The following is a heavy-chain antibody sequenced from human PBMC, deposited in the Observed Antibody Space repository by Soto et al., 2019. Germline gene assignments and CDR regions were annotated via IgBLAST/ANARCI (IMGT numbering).Heavy chain of an antibody. CDR3: ARRWGMGFDY. Sequence: PSETLSLTCTVSGGSISSYYWSWIRQPPGKGLEWIGYIYYSGSTNYNPSLKSRVTISVDTSKNQFSLKLSSVTAADTAGYYCARRWGMGFDYWGQGTLVTVSS. V-gene: IGHV4-59*01. CDR1: GGSISSYY. J-gene: IGHJ4*02. D-gene: IGHD3-16*01. CDR2: IYYSGST.